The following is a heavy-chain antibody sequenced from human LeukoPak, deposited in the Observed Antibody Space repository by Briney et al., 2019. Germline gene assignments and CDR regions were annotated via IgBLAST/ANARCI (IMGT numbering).Heavy chain of an antibody. Sequence: GGSLRLSCAASGFIFSNYGMHWVRQAPGKGLEWVALIRYDGSNEYYADSVKGRFTIARDNSKNTLYLQMNSLRADDTAVCYCAKEPAYSGSYSAYYYFDYWGQGTLVTVSS. CDR3: AKEPAYSGSYSAYYYFDY. V-gene: IGHV3-30*02. J-gene: IGHJ4*02. CDR2: IRYDGSNE. CDR1: GFIFSNYG. D-gene: IGHD1-26*01.